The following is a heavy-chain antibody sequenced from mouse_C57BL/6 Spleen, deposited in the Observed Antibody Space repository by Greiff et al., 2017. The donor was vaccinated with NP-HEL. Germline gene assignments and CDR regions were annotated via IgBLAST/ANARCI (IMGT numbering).Heavy chain of an antibody. J-gene: IGHJ2*01. CDR2: ISSGGSYT. V-gene: IGHV5-6*01. Sequence: EVHLVESGGDLVKPGGSLKLSCAASGFTFSSYGMSWVRQTPDKRLEWVATISSGGSYTYYPDSVKGRFTISRDNAKNTLYLQMSSLKSEDTAMYYCAGTGGNYFDYWGQGTTLTVSS. CDR3: AGTGGNYFDY. D-gene: IGHD3-3*01. CDR1: GFTFSSYG.